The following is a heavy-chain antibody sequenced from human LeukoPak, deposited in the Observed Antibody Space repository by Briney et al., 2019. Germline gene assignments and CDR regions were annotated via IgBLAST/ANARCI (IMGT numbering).Heavy chain of an antibody. CDR3: AATIVGANDPLLDY. CDR2: IYSGGST. Sequence: GGSLRLSCAASGFTVSSNYMSWVRQAPGKGLEWVSVIYSGGSTYFADSVKGRFTISRDNSKNTLYLQMNSLRAEDTAVYYCAATIVGANDPLLDYWGQGTLVTVSS. V-gene: IGHV3-66*01. J-gene: IGHJ4*02. CDR1: GFTVSSNY. D-gene: IGHD1-26*01.